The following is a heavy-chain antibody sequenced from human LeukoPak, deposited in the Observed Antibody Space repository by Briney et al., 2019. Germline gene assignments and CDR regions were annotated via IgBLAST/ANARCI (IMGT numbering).Heavy chain of an antibody. D-gene: IGHD3-22*01. J-gene: IGHJ4*02. V-gene: IGHV3-23*01. CDR1: GFSFSGYA. Sequence: PGGSLRLSCAASGFSFSGYAMSWVRQAPGKGLEWVSSIGGSGSHTYHADSVKGRFTISRDNSKNTLYLQMNSLRAEDTAVYYCAKDISGYYRPFDYWGQGTLVTVSS. CDR2: IGGSGSHT. CDR3: AKDISGYYRPFDY.